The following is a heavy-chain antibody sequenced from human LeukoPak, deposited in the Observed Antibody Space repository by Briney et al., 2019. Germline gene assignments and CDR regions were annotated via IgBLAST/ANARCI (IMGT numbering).Heavy chain of an antibody. J-gene: IGHJ5*02. V-gene: IGHV5-51*01. Sequence: TGESLKISCKGSGYRFTSYWIGWVRQMPGKGLEWMGIIYPGDSDTRYSPSFQGQVTISADKSISTAYLQWRSLKASDTAMYYCARQGCSSTSCYADLNWFDPWGQGTLVTVSS. CDR3: ARQGCSSTSCYADLNWFDP. CDR1: GYRFTSYW. CDR2: IYPGDSDT. D-gene: IGHD2-2*01.